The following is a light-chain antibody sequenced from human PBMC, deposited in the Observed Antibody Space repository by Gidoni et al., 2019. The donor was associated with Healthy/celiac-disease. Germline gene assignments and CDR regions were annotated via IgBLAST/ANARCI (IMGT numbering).Light chain of an antibody. Sequence: EIVLTQSPGTLSLSPGERATLSCSGSQSVSSSYLAWYQQKPGQAPRLLIYGASSRATGIPDRFSGSGSGTDFTLTISRLEPEDFAVYYCQQYGSSPLFTFGPGTKVDIK. J-gene: IGKJ3*01. CDR3: QQYGSSPLFT. CDR1: QSVSSSY. V-gene: IGKV3-20*01. CDR2: GAS.